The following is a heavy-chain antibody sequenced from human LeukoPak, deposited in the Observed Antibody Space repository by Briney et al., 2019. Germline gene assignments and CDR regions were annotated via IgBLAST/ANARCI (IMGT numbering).Heavy chain of an antibody. Sequence: PSQTLSLTCAVSGGSISSGGYSWSWIRQPPGKGLEWIGYIYHSGSTYYNPSLKSRVTISVDRSKNQFSLKLSSVTAADTAVYYCASLGSSWYPAALDYWGQGTLVTVSS. J-gene: IGHJ4*02. D-gene: IGHD6-13*01. CDR3: ASLGSSWYPAALDY. CDR2: IYHSGST. CDR1: GGSISSGGYS. V-gene: IGHV4-30-2*01.